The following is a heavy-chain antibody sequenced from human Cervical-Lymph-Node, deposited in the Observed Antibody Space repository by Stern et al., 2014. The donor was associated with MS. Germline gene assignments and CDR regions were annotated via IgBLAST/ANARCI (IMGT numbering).Heavy chain of an antibody. CDR3: ARHQEQLVPFTWFDP. D-gene: IGHD6-6*01. CDR1: GGSISGYY. J-gene: IGHJ5*02. CDR2: IYYSGST. V-gene: IGHV4-59*08. Sequence: QLQLQESGPGLVKPSETLSLTCTVSGGSISGYYLSWIRQPPGKGLEWIGYIYYSGSTNYNPSLKRRVTISLDTSKNQFSLNLSSVTAADTAVYYCARHQEQLVPFTWFDPWGQGTLVTVSS.